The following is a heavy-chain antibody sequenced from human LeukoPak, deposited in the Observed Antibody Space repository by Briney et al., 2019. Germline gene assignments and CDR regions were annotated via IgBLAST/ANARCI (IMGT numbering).Heavy chain of an antibody. CDR1: GFTFSSYG. CDR3: ARERSDSSSWYVFDY. D-gene: IGHD6-13*01. CDR2: ISYDGNNK. Sequence: PGGSLRLSCAASGFTFSSYGMHWVRQAPGKGLEGVARISYDGNNKYYSYSVKGRFTISRDDSKNTLYLQMNSLRAEDTAVLYCARERSDSSSWYVFDYWGQGTLVTVSS. J-gene: IGHJ4*02. V-gene: IGHV3-30*03.